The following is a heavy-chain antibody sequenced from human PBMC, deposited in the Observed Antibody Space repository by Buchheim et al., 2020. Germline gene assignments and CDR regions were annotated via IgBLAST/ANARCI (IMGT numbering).Heavy chain of an antibody. CDR2: ISGSGGST. D-gene: IGHD4-17*01. J-gene: IGHJ4*02. CDR3: AKDSLVYGDDPYYFDY. Sequence: EVQLLESGGGLVQPGGSLRLSCAASGFTFSSYAMSWVRQAPGKGLEWVSAISGSGGSTYYADYVKGRFTISRDNSQNKLYLQMNSLRAEDTAVYYCAKDSLVYGDDPYYFDYWGQGTL. V-gene: IGHV3-23*01. CDR1: GFTFSSYA.